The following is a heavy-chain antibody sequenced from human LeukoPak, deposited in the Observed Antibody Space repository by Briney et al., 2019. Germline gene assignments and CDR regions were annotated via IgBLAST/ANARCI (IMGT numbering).Heavy chain of an antibody. CDR1: GYTFTGYY. J-gene: IGHJ3*02. CDR2: INPNSGGT. D-gene: IGHD5-18*01. CDR3: ARGVAGYSYAPDAFDI. V-gene: IGHV1-2*02. Sequence: ASVKVSCKASGYTFTGYYMHWVRQAPGQGLEWMGWINPNSGGTNYAQKCQGRVTMTRDTSISTAYMELSRLRSDDTAVYYCARGVAGYSYAPDAFDIWGQGTMVTVSS.